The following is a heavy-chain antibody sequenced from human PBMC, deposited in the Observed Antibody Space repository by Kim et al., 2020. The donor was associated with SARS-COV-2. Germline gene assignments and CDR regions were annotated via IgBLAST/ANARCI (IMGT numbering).Heavy chain of an antibody. V-gene: IGHV3-72*01. Sequence: GGSLRLSCAASGFTFSDHYMHWVRQAPGKGLEWVGLIRNKTKSDTTDYAASVRGRFTISRDDSKNSLYLQMSSLKSEDTAVYYCGTFHLGWGQGTLVTVS. CDR2: IRNKTKSDTT. CDR3: GTFHLG. J-gene: IGHJ4*02. CDR1: GFTFSDHY.